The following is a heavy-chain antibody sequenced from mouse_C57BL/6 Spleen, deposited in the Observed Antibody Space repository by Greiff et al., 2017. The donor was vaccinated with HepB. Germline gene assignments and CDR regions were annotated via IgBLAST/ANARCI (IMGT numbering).Heavy chain of an antibody. CDR3: ARRLTVTVYFDY. CDR2: IYPGDGDT. V-gene: IGHV1-82*01. D-gene: IGHD4-1*01. J-gene: IGHJ2*01. Sequence: QVQLQHSGPELVKPGASVKISCKASGYSFSSSWMNWVKQRPGKGLEWIGRIYPGDGDTNYNGKFKGKATLTADKSSSTAYMQLSSLTSEDSAVYFCARRLTVTVYFDYWGQGTTLTVSS. CDR1: GYSFSSSW.